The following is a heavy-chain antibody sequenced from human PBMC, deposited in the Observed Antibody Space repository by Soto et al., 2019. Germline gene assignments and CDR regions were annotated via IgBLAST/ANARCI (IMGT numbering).Heavy chain of an antibody. V-gene: IGHV1-18*01. J-gene: IGHJ6*04. D-gene: IGHD1-1*01. Sequence: QVELVQSGSELKKPGASVKVCCKPTGYNFISFGLSWVRQAPGQGLEWMGWIITINGNTKYAPKFQGRLTLTADTSTSTAFMELNNLQSDDTGVYYCARGPYNLDVWGRGTTVVVSS. CDR1: GYNFISFG. CDR2: IITINGNT. CDR3: ARGPYNLDV.